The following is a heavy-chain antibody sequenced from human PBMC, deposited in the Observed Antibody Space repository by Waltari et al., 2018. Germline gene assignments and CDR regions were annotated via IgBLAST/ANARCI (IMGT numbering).Heavy chain of an antibody. CDR3: ARGWEPGRGYFDF. CDR2: IYSSGRT. D-gene: IGHD1-26*01. V-gene: IGHV4-4*07. Sequence: QVQLQESGPGLVKPSETLSLTCAVSGGSISNYYWSWIRQPAGKGLEWIGRIYSSGRTNVNSALHGRVTMSGDTSKNQCSRKLTSGTAADTAVYFCARGWEPGRGYFDFWGQGILVTVSS. CDR1: GGSISNYY. J-gene: IGHJ4*02.